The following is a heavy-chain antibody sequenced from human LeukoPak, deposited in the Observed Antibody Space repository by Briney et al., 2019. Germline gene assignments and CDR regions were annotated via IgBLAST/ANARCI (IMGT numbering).Heavy chain of an antibody. Sequence: GGSLRLSCAASGFTFSKYWMTWVRQAPGKGLEWVANMNQDGSGKYYVDSVKGRFAISRDNAKNSLYLQMNNLRVEETAVYYCARDNDRKDDSWGQGTLVTVSS. CDR2: MNQDGSGK. CDR3: ARDNDRKDDS. D-gene: IGHD3-16*01. V-gene: IGHV3-7*01. J-gene: IGHJ5*02. CDR1: GFTFSKYW.